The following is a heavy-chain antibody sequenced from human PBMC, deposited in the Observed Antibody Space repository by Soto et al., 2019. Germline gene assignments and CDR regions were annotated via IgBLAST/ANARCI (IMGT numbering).Heavy chain of an antibody. CDR1: GFSLSTSGVG. CDR3: AHRLATYGSATYAFDY. D-gene: IGHD3-10*01. CDR2: IYWDDDK. Sequence: SGPTLVNPTQTLTLTCTFSGFSLSTSGVGVGWIRQPPGKALEGLALIYWDDDKRDSPSLKSRLTITNHPYKNQVVLTMTNMDPVDTATYYCAHRLATYGSATYAFDYCCHATLVTVS. J-gene: IGHJ4*01. V-gene: IGHV2-5*02.